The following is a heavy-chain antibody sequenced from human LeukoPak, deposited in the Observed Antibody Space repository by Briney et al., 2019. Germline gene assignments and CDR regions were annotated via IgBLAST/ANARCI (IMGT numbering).Heavy chain of an antibody. CDR1: GFTFSSYA. CDR2: ISYDGSNK. V-gene: IGHV3-30*04. J-gene: IGHJ3*02. D-gene: IGHD3-22*01. CDR3: ARDYYDSLGGDAFDI. Sequence: GGSLRLSCAASGFTFSSYAMHWVRQAPGKGLEWVAVISYDGSNKYYADSVKGRLTISRDNSKNTLYLQMNSLRAEDTAVYYCARDYYDSLGGDAFDIWGQGTMVTVSS.